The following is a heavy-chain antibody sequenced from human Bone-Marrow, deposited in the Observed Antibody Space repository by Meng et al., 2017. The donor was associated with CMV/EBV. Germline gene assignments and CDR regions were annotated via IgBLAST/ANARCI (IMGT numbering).Heavy chain of an antibody. V-gene: IGHV4-59*01. CDR2: IHSDGTT. CDR1: GGSISGSF. CDR3: ARAGGFGSYSGMDV. Sequence: GSLRLSCSVSGGSISGSFWTWIRQPPGKGLEWIGYIHSDGTTNYSPSLKSRVTMSVDTSKNQFSLKVTYVTAADTAVYYCARAGGFGSYSGMDVWGQGTTVPSP. J-gene: IGHJ6*02. D-gene: IGHD3-10*01.